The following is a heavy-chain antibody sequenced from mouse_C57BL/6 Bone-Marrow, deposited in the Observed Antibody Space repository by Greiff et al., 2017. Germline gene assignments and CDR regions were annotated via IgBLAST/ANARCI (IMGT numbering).Heavy chain of an antibody. V-gene: IGHV1-53*01. CDR2: INPSNGGT. CDR1: GYTFTSYW. D-gene: IGHD2-10*01. J-gene: IGHJ2*01. CDR3: ARSAYYCNWNYFDY. Sequence: VQLQQPGTELVKPGASVKLSCKASGYTFTSYWMHWVKQRPGQGLEWIGNINPSNGGTKYNEKFKIKATLTVDKSSSTAYMQLSSLTSEDSAVYYCARSAYYCNWNYFDYWGQGTTLTVSS.